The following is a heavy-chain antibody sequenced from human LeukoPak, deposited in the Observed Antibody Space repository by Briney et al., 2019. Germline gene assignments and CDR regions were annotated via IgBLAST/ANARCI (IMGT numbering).Heavy chain of an antibody. D-gene: IGHD6-13*01. CDR3: ARGAIGPAAGTGYYYYYMDV. CDR2: IIPIFGTA. CDR1: GGTFSSYA. J-gene: IGHJ6*03. V-gene: IGHV1-69*05. Sequence: SVKVSCKASGGTFSSYAISWVRQAPGQGLEWMGGIIPIFGTANYAQKFQGRVTITTDESTSTAYMELSSLRSEDTAVYYCARGAIGPAAGTGYYYYYMDVWGKGTTVTVSS.